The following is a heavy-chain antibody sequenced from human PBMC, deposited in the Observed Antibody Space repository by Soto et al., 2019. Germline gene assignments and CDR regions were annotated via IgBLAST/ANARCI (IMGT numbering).Heavy chain of an antibody. J-gene: IGHJ5*02. D-gene: IGHD2-2*01. CDR1: GGSISSDGSS. CDR3: AREKYQLPHRWFDP. CDR2: IYHTGST. Sequence: SETLSLTCAVSGGSISSDGSSWSWIRQPPGKGLEWIGYIYHTGSTSYNPSLKSRVTISVDMSNNQFFLKLKSVTAADTAVYYCAREKYQLPHRWFDPLGQGTLVTVSS. V-gene: IGHV4-30-2*01.